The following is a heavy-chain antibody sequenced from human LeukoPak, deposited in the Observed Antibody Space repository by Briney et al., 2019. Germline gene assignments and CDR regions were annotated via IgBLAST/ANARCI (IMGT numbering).Heavy chain of an antibody. Sequence: ASVKVSCKASGYTFTGYYMHWVRQAPGQGLEWMGWINPNSGGTNYAQKFQDRVTMTRDTSISTAYMELSRLRSDDTAVYYCARESYSSSWNWFDRWGQGTLVTVSS. CDR1: GYTFTGYY. CDR2: INPNSGGT. D-gene: IGHD6-13*01. V-gene: IGHV1-2*02. J-gene: IGHJ5*02. CDR3: ARESYSSSWNWFDR.